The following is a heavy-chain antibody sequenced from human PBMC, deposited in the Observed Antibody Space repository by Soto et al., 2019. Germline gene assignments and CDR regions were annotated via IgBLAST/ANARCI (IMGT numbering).Heavy chain of an antibody. CDR1: GGSISCGDYH. D-gene: IGHD3-3*01. CDR2: IHYSGAA. J-gene: IGHJ6*02. CDR3: ARAEQSKIXLFGKVTRRDYYDGMHV. V-gene: IGHV4-30-4*01. Sequence: PSETLSLTSSVAGGSISCGDYHWCWIRQAPGKGLEWIGSIHYSGAASYNPSLETRVTTSIDASKNQFSLKVRSVSAADTAVYYCARAEQSKIXLFGKVTRRDYYDGMHVWGQGTRATVSS.